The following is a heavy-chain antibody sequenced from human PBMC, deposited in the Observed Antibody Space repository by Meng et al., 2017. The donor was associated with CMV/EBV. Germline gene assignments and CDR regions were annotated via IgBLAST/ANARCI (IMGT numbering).Heavy chain of an antibody. CDR3: ARGGLYYYDSSGHFDY. V-gene: IGHV4-4*07. Sequence: QLQPQACGAGLVDPSEPLSITCTVSGGSISSYYWRWIRQPAGKGLEWIGRIYPSGSTNYNPSLKSRVTMSVDTSKNQFSLKLSSVTAADTAVYYCARGGLYYYDSSGHFDYWGQGTLVTVSS. J-gene: IGHJ4*02. CDR1: GGSISSYY. CDR2: IYPSGST. D-gene: IGHD3-22*01.